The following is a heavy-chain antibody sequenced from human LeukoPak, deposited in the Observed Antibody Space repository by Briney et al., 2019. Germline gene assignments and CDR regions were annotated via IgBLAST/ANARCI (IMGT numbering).Heavy chain of an antibody. V-gene: IGHV4-38-2*02. Sequence: SETLSLTCTVSGYSISSGYYWGWIRQSPGKGLEWIGNIYHSGTTYYNPSLNSRVSISADTSKNQFSLRLASVTAADTAVYYCARTPQEYYYDIYFGSWGQGTLVTVSS. D-gene: IGHD3-22*01. J-gene: IGHJ4*02. CDR2: IYHSGTT. CDR3: ARTPQEYYYDIYFGS. CDR1: GYSISSGYY.